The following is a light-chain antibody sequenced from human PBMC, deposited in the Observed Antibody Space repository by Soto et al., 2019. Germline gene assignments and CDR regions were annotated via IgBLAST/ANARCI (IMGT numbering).Light chain of an antibody. CDR1: QIVGGDT. CDR3: QQYHWAPDT. J-gene: IGKJ5*01. V-gene: IGKV3-20*01. CDR2: GAS. Sequence: EIVLTQSPGTLSLSPGERATLSCRASQIVGGDTLAWFQQRPGQAPRLVIYGASNRAAGIPDRFSGSGSGTDFTLTVSRLEPEDFAMYYCQQYHWAPDTFGQGTRWRL.